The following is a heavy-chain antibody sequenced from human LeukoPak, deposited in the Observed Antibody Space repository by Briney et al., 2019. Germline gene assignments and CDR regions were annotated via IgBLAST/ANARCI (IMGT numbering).Heavy chain of an antibody. CDR2: IYWDDDK. J-gene: IGHJ3*02. V-gene: IGHV2-5*02. Sequence: SGPTLVKPTQTLTLTCTFSGFSLSTSGVGVGWIRQPPGKALEWLALIYWDDDKRYSPSLKRRLTITKDTSKNQVVLTMTNMDPVDTATYHCAHSTIVVVVDAFDIWGQGTTVTVSS. CDR1: GFSLSTSGVG. CDR3: AHSTIVVVVDAFDI. D-gene: IGHD3-22*01.